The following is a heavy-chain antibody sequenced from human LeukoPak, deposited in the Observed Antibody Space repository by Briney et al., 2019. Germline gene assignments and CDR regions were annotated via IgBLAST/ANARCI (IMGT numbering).Heavy chain of an antibody. D-gene: IGHD4-23*01. J-gene: IGHJ4*02. CDR1: GLTFTNHG. Sequence: GGSLRLSCVTFGLTFTNHGFHWLRQAAGKGLEGVAFVRNDGFDTYHSNSVKGRFSISRDDSRNTVYLQMNSLTAEDTALYYCARDRGKDYFGDWGQGTQVTVSS. CDR2: VRNDGFDT. CDR3: ARDRGKDYFGD. V-gene: IGHV3-30*02.